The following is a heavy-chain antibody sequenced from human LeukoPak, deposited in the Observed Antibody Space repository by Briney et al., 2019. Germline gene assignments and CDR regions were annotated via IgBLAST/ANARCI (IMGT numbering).Heavy chain of an antibody. Sequence: SETLSLTCTVSGGSISRYYWSWIRQPPGKGLEWIGYIYTSGSTNYNPSLKSRVTISVDTSKNQFSLKLSSVTAADTAVYYCARQWAVYNALDYWGQGTLVTVSS. V-gene: IGHV4-4*09. J-gene: IGHJ4*02. CDR1: GGSISRYY. CDR3: ARQWAVYNALDY. D-gene: IGHD1-1*01. CDR2: IYTSGST.